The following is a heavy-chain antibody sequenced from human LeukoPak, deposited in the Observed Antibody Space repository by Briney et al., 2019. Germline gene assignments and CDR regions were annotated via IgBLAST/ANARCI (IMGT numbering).Heavy chain of an antibody. CDR1: DDSISSNTYY. CDR2: IFYSGST. CDR3: ARHSRGSYKRHFDS. D-gene: IGHD1-26*01. J-gene: IGHJ4*02. Sequence: SETLSLTCTVSDDSISSNTYYWGWIRQPPGKGLEWIGSIFYSGSTYYNPSLKSRVTISIDTSKNQFSLKLSSVTAADTAIYYCARHSRGSYKRHFDSWGQGTPVTVSS. V-gene: IGHV4-39*01.